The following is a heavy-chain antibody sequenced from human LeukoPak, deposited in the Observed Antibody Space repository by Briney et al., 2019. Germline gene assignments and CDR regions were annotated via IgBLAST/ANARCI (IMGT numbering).Heavy chain of an antibody. CDR2: ISSSGSTI. J-gene: IGHJ3*02. D-gene: IGHD3-9*01. CDR1: RFTFSSYE. V-gene: IGHV3-48*03. Sequence: EGSLRLSCAASRFTFSSYEMNWVCQARGKGLEWVSYISSSGSTIYYADSVKGRFTISRDNAKNSLYLQMNSLRAEDTAVYYCARGDILTGYHYDAFDIWGQGTMVTVSS. CDR3: ARGDILTGYHYDAFDI.